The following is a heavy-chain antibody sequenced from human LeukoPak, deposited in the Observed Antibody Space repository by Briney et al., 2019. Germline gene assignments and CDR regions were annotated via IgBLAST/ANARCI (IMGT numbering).Heavy chain of an antibody. V-gene: IGHV3-53*01. Sequence: GGSRRLSCAASGFTVSSNYMSWVRQAPGKGLEWVSVIYSGGSTYYADSVKGRFTISRDNSKNTLYLQMNSLRAEDTAVYYCARSPLWFGENYFDYWGQGTLVTVSS. J-gene: IGHJ4*02. CDR3: ARSPLWFGENYFDY. CDR2: IYSGGST. CDR1: GFTVSSNY. D-gene: IGHD3-10*01.